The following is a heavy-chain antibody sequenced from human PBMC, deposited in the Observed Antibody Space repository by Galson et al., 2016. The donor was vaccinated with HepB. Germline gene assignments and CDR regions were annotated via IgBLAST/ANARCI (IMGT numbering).Heavy chain of an antibody. J-gene: IGHJ5*02. CDR1: GDSVSSNSAA. CDR3: ARTKWGWFDP. D-gene: IGHD2-8*01. V-gene: IGHV6-1*01. CDR2: TYYRSKWYH. Sequence: CAISGDSVSSNSAAWNWIRQSPSRGLERLGRTYYRSKWYHDYAVSVKSRILINPDTSKSHFSLQLNSVTPEDTAVYYCARTKWGWFDPWGQGTLVTVSS.